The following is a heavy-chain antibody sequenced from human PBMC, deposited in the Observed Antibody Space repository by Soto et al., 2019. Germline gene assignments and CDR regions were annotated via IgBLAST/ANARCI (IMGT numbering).Heavy chain of an antibody. CDR1: GYTFTSYY. CDR2: INPSGGST. D-gene: IGHD1-26*01. Sequence: QVQLVQSGAEVKKPGASVKVSCKASGYTFTSYYMHWVRQAPGQGLEWMGIINPSGGSTSYAQKFQDRVTMTRDTSTSTVYMELSSLRSEDTAVYYCARIVGAAPYFDYWGQGTLVTVSS. CDR3: ARIVGAAPYFDY. J-gene: IGHJ4*02. V-gene: IGHV1-46*01.